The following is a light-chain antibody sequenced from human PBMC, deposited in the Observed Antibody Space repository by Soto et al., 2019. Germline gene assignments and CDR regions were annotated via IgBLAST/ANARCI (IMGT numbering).Light chain of an antibody. CDR2: GAS. Sequence: EIVLTQSPGTLSLSPGERATLSCRASQSVSSNLAWYQQKPGQAPRLLIYGASTRATGIPARFSGSGSGTDFTLTISNLEPEDSAVYYCQQRSIWPLTFGGGTKVDIK. V-gene: IGKV3-11*01. J-gene: IGKJ4*01. CDR1: QSVSSN. CDR3: QQRSIWPLT.